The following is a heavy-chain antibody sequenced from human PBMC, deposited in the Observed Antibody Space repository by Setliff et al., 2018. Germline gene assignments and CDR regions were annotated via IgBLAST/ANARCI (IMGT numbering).Heavy chain of an antibody. CDR2: IKQDGSEK. CDR3: ARSAANGGHDPFDI. V-gene: IGHV3-7*01. CDR1: GLTFSSYW. D-gene: IGHD6-25*01. J-gene: IGHJ3*02. Sequence: GGSLRLSCAASGLTFSSYWMSWVRQAPGKGLEWVANIKQDGSEKYYVDSVKGRFTISRDNARNSLYLQMSSLRADDTAVYYCARSAANGGHDPFDIWGQGTMVTVSS.